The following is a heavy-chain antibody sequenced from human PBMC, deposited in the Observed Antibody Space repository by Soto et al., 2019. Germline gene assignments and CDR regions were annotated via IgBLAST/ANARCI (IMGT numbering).Heavy chain of an antibody. D-gene: IGHD5-18*01. CDR3: ADTYLNDHHYYNMDV. V-gene: IGHV3-15*01. J-gene: IGHJ6*02. CDR2: IKSKTDGGTT. CDR1: GFTFSIAW. Sequence: EVQLVESGGGLVKPGGSLRLSCAASGFTFSIAWMTWVRQVPGKGLEWVGRIKSKTDGGTTDYAAPVKGRFTISRDDSKNTVYLQMNSLKTADTAVYYCADTYLNDHHYYNMDVWGQGTTVTVSS.